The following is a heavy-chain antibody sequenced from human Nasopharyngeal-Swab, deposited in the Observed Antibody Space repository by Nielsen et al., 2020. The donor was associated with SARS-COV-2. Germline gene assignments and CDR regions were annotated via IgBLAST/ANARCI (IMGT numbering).Heavy chain of an antibody. CDR1: GYTFTSYG. Sequence: ASVKVSCKASGYTFTSYGIRWVRQAPGQGLEWMGWISAYNGNTNYAQKLQGRVTMTTDTSTSTAYMELRSLRSDDTAVYYCARDTGSGWSDWDFDLWGRGTLVTVSS. J-gene: IGHJ2*01. D-gene: IGHD6-19*01. V-gene: IGHV1-18*04. CDR2: ISAYNGNT. CDR3: ARDTGSGWSDWDFDL.